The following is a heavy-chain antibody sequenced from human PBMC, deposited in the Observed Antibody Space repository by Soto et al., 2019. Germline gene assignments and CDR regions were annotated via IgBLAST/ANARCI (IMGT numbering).Heavy chain of an antibody. CDR1: GGSFTSNNW. CDR2: IYRTGST. V-gene: IGHV4-4*02. Sequence: PSETLSLTXAVSGGSFTSNNWWTWVRQPPGQGLEWIGEIYRTGSTNYNPSLKSRVTISLDKSENQFSLKVTSLTAADTAVYYCASRDPGTSVDYWGQGTLVTVPQ. CDR3: ASRDPGTSVDY. J-gene: IGHJ4*02. D-gene: IGHD1-7*01.